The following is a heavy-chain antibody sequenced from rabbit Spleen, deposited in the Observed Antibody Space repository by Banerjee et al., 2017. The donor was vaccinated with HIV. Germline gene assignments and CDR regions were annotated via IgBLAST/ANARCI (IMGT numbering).Heavy chain of an antibody. V-gene: IGHV1S7*01. Sequence: QLEESAGGLVQPGGSLKLSCKASGFTLSSYYISWVRQAPGKGLEWIGIIYAAKGSTDYASWVNGRFTISSDNAQSTVDLKMTSLTAADTATYFCARDTGSSFSSYGMDLWGPGTLVTVS. CDR2: IYAAKGST. CDR3: ARDTGSSFSSYGMDL. CDR1: GFTLSSYY. D-gene: IGHD8-1*01. J-gene: IGHJ6*01.